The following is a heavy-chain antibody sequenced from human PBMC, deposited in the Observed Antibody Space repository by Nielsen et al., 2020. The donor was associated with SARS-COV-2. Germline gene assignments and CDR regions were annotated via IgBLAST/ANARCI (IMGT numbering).Heavy chain of an antibody. J-gene: IGHJ6*02. CDR3: ARERHFDWYYAAGYYYYAMDV. V-gene: IGHV4-61*02. Sequence: SETLSLTCTVSGGSISSSSYYWSWIRQPAGKGLEWIGRIYTSGSTNYNPSLKSRVTISVDTSKNQFSLRLKSVTAADTAVYYCARERHFDWYYAAGYYYYAMDVWGQGTTVTVSS. D-gene: IGHD3-9*01. CDR2: IYTSGST. CDR1: GGSISSSSYY.